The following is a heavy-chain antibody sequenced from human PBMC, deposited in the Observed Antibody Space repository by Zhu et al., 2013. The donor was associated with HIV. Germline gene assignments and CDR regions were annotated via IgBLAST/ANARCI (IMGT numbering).Heavy chain of an antibody. D-gene: IGHD3-16*01. Sequence: QVQLQQWGAGLLKPSETLSLTCAVYGESFSGNYWTWIRQPPGKGLEWIGEINHSGGTKYNPSLKSRVTISVDTSKSQFSLKMSSVSAADTAVYYCARVYTYGGFSSTGAPRYFDYWGQGTLVTVSP. CDR2: INHSGGT. V-gene: IGHV4-34*01. CDR3: ARVYTYGGFSSTGAPRYFDY. J-gene: IGHJ4*03. CDR1: GESFSGNY.